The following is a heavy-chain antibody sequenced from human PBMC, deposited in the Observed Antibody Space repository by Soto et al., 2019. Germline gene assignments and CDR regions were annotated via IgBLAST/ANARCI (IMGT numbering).Heavy chain of an antibody. CDR1: GYTFTTYD. V-gene: IGHV1-8*01. CDR2: MNPNSGDT. J-gene: IGHJ4*02. Sequence: QVQLVQSGAEVQKPGASVKVSCKASGYTFTTYDINWVRQATGQGLEWMGWMNPNSGDTGYAQKFQGRVTMTRNTSISTAYMELSSLRSEDTAVYYCARGRGYDASFEYWGQGTLVTVSS. CDR3: ARGRGYDASFEY. D-gene: IGHD5-12*01.